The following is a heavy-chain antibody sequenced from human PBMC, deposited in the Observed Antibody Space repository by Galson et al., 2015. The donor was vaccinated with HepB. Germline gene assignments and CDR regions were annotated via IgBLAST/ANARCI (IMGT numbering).Heavy chain of an antibody. V-gene: IGHV3-23*01. CDR2: ITGGRGIT. D-gene: IGHD7-27*01. CDR3: ARDWNWGLDY. J-gene: IGHJ4*02. Sequence: SLRLSCAASGFTFNTYAINWVRLAPGKGLEWVSTITGGRGITYYADSARGRFTISRDNARNSLYLQMNSLTAEDTALYYCARDWNWGLDYWGQGTLVTVSS. CDR1: GFTFNTYA.